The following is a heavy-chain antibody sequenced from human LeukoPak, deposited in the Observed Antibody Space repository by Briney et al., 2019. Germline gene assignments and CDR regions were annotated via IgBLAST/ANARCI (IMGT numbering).Heavy chain of an antibody. CDR2: ISYSGST. D-gene: IGHD6-13*01. V-gene: IGHV4-59*08. CDR1: GGSFSSYF. Sequence: PSETLSLTCTVAGGSFSSYFWSWIRQPPGKGLEWIGYISYSGSTNYNPSLKSRVPISVDTSRNQFSLKLNSVTSADTAVYYCARVASSSWYEPDCWGQGTLVTVSS. J-gene: IGHJ4*02. CDR3: ARVASSSWYEPDC.